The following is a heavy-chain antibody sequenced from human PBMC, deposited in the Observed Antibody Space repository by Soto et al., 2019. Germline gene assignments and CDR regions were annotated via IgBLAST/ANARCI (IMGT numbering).Heavy chain of an antibody. Sequence: GGSLRLSCAASGFTFSNAWMNWVRQAPGKGLEWVGRIKSKTDGGTTDYAAPVKGRFTISRDDSKNTLYLQMNSLKTEDTAVYYCTTGYSSSWGEYYFDYWGQGTLVTVSS. CDR2: IKSKTDGGTT. J-gene: IGHJ4*02. D-gene: IGHD6-13*01. CDR3: TTGYSSSWGEYYFDY. V-gene: IGHV3-15*07. CDR1: GFTFSNAW.